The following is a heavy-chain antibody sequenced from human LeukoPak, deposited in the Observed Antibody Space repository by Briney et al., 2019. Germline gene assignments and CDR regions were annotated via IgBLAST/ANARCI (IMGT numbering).Heavy chain of an antibody. CDR1: GYTFIKYA. CDR3: AKDPNGDYVGAFDM. D-gene: IGHD4-17*01. J-gene: IGHJ3*02. Sequence: GGSLRLSCTASGYTFIKYAITWIRRVPGKGLEWISSTHSSGQNTYYADSVRGRFTISRDNSRNTLFLQMSSLRAEDTAIYYCAKDPNGDYVGAFDMWGQGTMVTVSS. V-gene: IGHV3-23*01. CDR2: THSSGQNT.